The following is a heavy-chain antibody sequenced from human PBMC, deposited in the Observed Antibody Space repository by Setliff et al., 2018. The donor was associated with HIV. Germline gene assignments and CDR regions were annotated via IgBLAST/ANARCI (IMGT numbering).Heavy chain of an antibody. CDR1: GYTFTSYY. CDR3: ARDPAPSSSASYFQH. D-gene: IGHD6-6*01. Sequence: ASVKVSCKASGYTFTSYYMHWVRQAPGQGLEWMGIINPSSGSTTYAQKFQGRVTMTRDTSTSTVYMGLSSLRSEDTAVYYCARDPAPSSSASYFQHWGQGTPVTASS. J-gene: IGHJ1*01. CDR2: INPSSGST. V-gene: IGHV1-46*01.